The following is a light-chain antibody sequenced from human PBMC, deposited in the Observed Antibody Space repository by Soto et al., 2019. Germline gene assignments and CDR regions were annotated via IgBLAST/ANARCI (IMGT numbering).Light chain of an antibody. V-gene: IGKV1-12*02. CDR3: QQANSFPSLP. Sequence: DIQMTQSPSSVSASVGDRVIITCRASQDISSWLAWYQQKPGKAPNHLIYASSRLQSGVPSRFNGSGSGTDLTLTLSSLQPEYFATYYCQQANSFPSLPCGGGTKVEIK. CDR2: ASS. J-gene: IGKJ4*01. CDR1: QDISSW.